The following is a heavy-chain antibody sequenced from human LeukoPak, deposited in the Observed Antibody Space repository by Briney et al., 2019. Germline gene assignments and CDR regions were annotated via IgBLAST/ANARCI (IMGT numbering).Heavy chain of an antibody. CDR2: IRQDGDTK. V-gene: IGHV3-7*03. D-gene: IGHD6-13*01. J-gene: IGHJ4*02. Sequence: GGYLRLSSAASGFTFSSYSMNWARQAPGKGLEWVANIRQDGDTKYYVDSVKGRFTISRDNAMNSLYLQMNSLRAEDTAIYYCARSLPYGTTWYGRSDFWGQGTLVTVSS. CDR1: GFTFSSYS. CDR3: ARSLPYGTTWYGRSDF.